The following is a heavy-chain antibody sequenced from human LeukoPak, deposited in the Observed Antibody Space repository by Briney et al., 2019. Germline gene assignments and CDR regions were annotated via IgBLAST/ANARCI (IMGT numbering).Heavy chain of an antibody. CDR1: GGSISSGSYY. CDR2: IYTSGST. CDR3: ARESPQTGIAAAGTSHFDY. J-gene: IGHJ4*02. V-gene: IGHV4-61*02. D-gene: IGHD6-13*01. Sequence: SETLSLTCTVSGGSISSGSYYWSWIRQPAGEGLEWIGRIYTSGSTNYNPSLKSRVTISVDTSKNQFSLKLSSVTAADTAVYYCARESPQTGIAAAGTSHFDYWGQGTLVTVSS.